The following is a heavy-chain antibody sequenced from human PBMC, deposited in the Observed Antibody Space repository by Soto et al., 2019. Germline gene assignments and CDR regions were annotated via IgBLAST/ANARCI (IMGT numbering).Heavy chain of an antibody. CDR1: GGSISGNY. CDR2: VFYSGSA. J-gene: IGHJ4*02. D-gene: IGHD4-17*01. CDR3: ARDRSPYGDYESY. V-gene: IGHV4-59*01. Sequence: SETLSLTCTVSGGSISGNYWNWIRQPPGKGLEWMGYVFYSGSANYNPSFKSRVTISIDTSKRQFSLKLNSVTAADTAVYYCARDRSPYGDYESYWGQGILVTVSS.